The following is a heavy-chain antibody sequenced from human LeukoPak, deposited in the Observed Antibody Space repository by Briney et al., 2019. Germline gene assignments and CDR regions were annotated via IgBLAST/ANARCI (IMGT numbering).Heavy chain of an antibody. CDR1: GGSISSGGYY. D-gene: IGHD2-2*01. Sequence: PSETLSLTCTVSGGSISSGGYYWSWIRQHPGKGLEWIGYIYYSGSTYYNPSLKSRVTISVDTSKNQFSLKLSSVTAAGTAVYYCARDSRYCSSTSCENYYYYGMDVWGQGTTVTVSS. V-gene: IGHV4-31*03. CDR2: IYYSGST. CDR3: ARDSRYCSSTSCENYYYYGMDV. J-gene: IGHJ6*02.